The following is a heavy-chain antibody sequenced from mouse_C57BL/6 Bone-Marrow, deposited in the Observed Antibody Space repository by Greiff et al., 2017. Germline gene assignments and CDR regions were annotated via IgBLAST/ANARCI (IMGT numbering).Heavy chain of an antibody. CDR2: IVPEDGDT. V-gene: IGHV14-1*01. CDR1: GFNIKDYY. CDR3: TSPDGKY. D-gene: IGHD2-1*01. Sequence: VQLQQSGAELVRPGASVTLSCTATGFNIKDYYKHCVKQRPAQGLVWIGRIVPEDGDTEYAPTFQGNATMTADTSSNQAYLQVSSLTSEDTAVYCCTSPDGKYWGQGTTLTVSS. J-gene: IGHJ2*01.